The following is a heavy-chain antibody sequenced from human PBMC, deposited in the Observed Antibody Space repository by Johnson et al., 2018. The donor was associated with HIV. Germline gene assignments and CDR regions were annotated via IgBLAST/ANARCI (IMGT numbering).Heavy chain of an antibody. D-gene: IGHD4-11*01. CDR2: ISGSGGST. J-gene: IGHJ3*02. V-gene: IGHV3-23*04. Sequence: VQLVESGGGLVQPGGSLRLSCAASGFTFSSYAMSWVRQAPGKGLEWVSGISGSGGSTYYADSVRGRVTISRDKSKNTLYLQMNSLRAEDTAVYYCAKGEAATTVTLDIWGQGTMVTVSS. CDR1: GFTFSSYA. CDR3: AKGEAATTVTLDI.